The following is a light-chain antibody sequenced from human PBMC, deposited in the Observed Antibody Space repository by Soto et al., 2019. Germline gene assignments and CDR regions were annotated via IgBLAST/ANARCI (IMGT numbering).Light chain of an antibody. CDR2: GAS. Sequence: EIVMTQSPATLSVSPGERATLSCRASQSVSSNLAWYQQKPGQAPRLLIYGASTRATGIPARFSGSWSGTEFTLTISSLQSEDFAVYYCHQRSNWPPFTFGGGTKVDI. J-gene: IGKJ4*01. V-gene: IGKV3-15*01. CDR1: QSVSSN. CDR3: HQRSNWPPFT.